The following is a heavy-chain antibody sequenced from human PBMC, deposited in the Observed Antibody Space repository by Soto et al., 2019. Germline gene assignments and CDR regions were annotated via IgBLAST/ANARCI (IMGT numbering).Heavy chain of an antibody. J-gene: IGHJ4*02. D-gene: IGHD1-26*01. CDR1: GYTYTSYG. CDR2: ISAYNGNT. CDR3: ARDYPRGGYNHY. Sequence: QVQLVQSGAEVKKPGASVKVSCKDSGYTYTSYGISWVRQAPGQGLTWMGWISAYNGNTNYAQKLQGRVTMTTDTSTSTADMERRSLRSDDTAVYYCARDYPRGGYNHYWGQGTLVTVSS. V-gene: IGHV1-18*01.